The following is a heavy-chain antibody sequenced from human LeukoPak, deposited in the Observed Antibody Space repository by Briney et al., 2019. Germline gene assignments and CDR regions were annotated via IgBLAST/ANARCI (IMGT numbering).Heavy chain of an antibody. V-gene: IGHV3-23*01. D-gene: IGHD2-15*01. CDR2: IAGSGGGT. CDR1: GFTFSSYS. Sequence: PGGSLRLSCAASGFTFSSYSMNWVRQAPGKGLEWVSGIAGSGGGTYYADSVKGRFTISRDNSKNTLYLQMNSLRAEDTAIYYCAKDLGYCTGGSCYSRYFDYWGQGTLVTVSS. J-gene: IGHJ4*02. CDR3: AKDLGYCTGGSCYSRYFDY.